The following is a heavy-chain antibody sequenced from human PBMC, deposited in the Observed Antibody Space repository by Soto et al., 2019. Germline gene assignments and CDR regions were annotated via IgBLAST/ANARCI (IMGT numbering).Heavy chain of an antibody. V-gene: IGHV3-21*01. CDR2: ISSSSSYI. J-gene: IGHJ4*02. CDR1: GFTFSSYS. CDR3: ARFLEGSSWSYYFDY. Sequence: PGGSLRLSCAASGFTFSSYSMNWVRQAPGKGLEWVSSISSSSSYIYYADSVKGRFTISRDNAKNSLYLQMNSLRAEDTAVYYCARFLEGSSWSYYFDYWGQGTLVNVYS. D-gene: IGHD6-13*01.